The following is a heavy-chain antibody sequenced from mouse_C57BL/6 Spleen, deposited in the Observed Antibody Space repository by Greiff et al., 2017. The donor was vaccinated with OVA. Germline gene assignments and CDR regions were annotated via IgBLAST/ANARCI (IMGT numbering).Heavy chain of an antibody. D-gene: IGHD1-1*01. Sequence: QVQLKESGPGILQSSQTLSLPCSFSGFSLSTSGMGVSWIRQPSGKGLEWLAQIYWDDDKRYNPSLKSRLPFSKDTSRNQVFLKITSVDTADTATYYCARRAASWSSPRWYFDVWGTGTTGTVSS. J-gene: IGHJ1*03. V-gene: IGHV8-12*01. CDR1: GFSLSTSGMG. CDR2: IYWDDDK. CDR3: ARRAASWSSPRWYFDV.